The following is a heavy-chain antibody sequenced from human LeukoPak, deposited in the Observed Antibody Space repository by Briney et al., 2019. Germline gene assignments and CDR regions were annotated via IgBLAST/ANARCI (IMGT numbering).Heavy chain of an antibody. CDR3: ARRLAVTGRYYFDY. J-gene: IGHJ4*02. D-gene: IGHD6-19*01. V-gene: IGHV4-61*05. CDR1: GGSVSSSSYY. CDR2: VYYSGIT. Sequence: PSETLSLTCTVSGGSVSSSSYYWGWIRQPPGKGLEWIGYVYYSGITNYNPSLKSRVTISVDRSKNQFSLKLSSVTTADTAVYYCARRLAVTGRYYFDYWGQGTLVTVSS.